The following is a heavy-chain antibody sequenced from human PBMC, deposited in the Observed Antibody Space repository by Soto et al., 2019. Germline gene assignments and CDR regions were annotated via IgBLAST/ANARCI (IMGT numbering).Heavy chain of an antibody. CDR2: ISAYNGNT. CDR3: ERDPAVCDHSNSYTVGWFDP. V-gene: IGHV1-18*01. Sequence: ASVKVSCKASGYTFTSYGISWVRRAPGQGLEWMGWISAYNGNTNYAQKFQGRVTITADKSTSTVYMELTSLTSDDTAVYFCERDPAVCDHSNSYTVGWFDPWGQGTLVTVSS. J-gene: IGHJ5*02. CDR1: GYTFTSYG. D-gene: IGHD6-6*01.